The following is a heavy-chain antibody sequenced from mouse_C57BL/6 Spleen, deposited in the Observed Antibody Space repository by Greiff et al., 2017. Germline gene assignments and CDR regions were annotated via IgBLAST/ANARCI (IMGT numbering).Heavy chain of an antibody. V-gene: IGHV1-4*01. CDR2: INPSSGYT. D-gene: IGHD1-1*01. CDR1: GYTFTSYT. J-gene: IGHJ2*01. Sequence: QVHVKQSGAELARPGASVKMSCKASGYTFTSYTMHWVKQRPGQGLEWIGYINPSSGYTKYNQKFKDKATLTADKSSSTAYMQLSSLTSEDSAVYYCARGGTVVGYFDYWGQGTTLTVSS. CDR3: ARGGTVVGYFDY.